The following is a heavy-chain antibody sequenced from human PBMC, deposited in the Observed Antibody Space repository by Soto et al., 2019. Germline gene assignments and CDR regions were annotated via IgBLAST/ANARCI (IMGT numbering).Heavy chain of an antibody. J-gene: IGHJ6*03. V-gene: IGHV3-7*01. CDR2: IKQDGSEK. CDR1: GFTFSSYW. Sequence: GGSLRLSCAASGFTFSSYWMSWVRQAPGKGLEWVANIKQDGSEKYYVDSVKGRFTISRDNAKNSLYLQMNSLRAEDTAVYYCARDCVTMVRGVIAEYYYYYMDVWGKGTTVTVSS. CDR3: ARDCVTMVRGVIAEYYYYYMDV. D-gene: IGHD3-10*01.